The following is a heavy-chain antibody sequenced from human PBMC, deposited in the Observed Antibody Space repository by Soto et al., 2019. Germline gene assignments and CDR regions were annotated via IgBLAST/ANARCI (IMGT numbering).Heavy chain of an antibody. Sequence: ASVKVSCKASGYTFTSYGISWVRQAPGQGLEWMGWISAYNGNTNYAQKLQGRVTMTTDTSTSTAYMELRSLRSDDTAVYYCARDYLVGVGELPPPRWFDPWGQGTLVTVSS. CDR1: GYTFTSYG. D-gene: IGHD3-10*01. V-gene: IGHV1-18*01. CDR3: ARDYLVGVGELPPPRWFDP. J-gene: IGHJ5*02. CDR2: ISAYNGNT.